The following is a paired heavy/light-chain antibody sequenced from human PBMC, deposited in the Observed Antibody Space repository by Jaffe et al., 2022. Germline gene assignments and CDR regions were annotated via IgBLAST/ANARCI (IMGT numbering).Light chain of an antibody. Sequence: DIQMTQSPSSLSASVGDRVTITCRASHDISNYLAWFQQKPGEAPKSLIYAASSLQTGVPSKFSGSGSGTDFTLTISSLQPEDFATYYCQQYTNYPITFGQGTRLEIK. CDR3: QQYTNYPIT. V-gene: IGKV1-16*02. CDR1: HDISNY. CDR2: AAS. J-gene: IGKJ5*01.
Heavy chain of an antibody. Sequence: QVQLVQSGAEVKKPGASVKISCKASGYTFTNYYIHWVRQAPGQGLEWLGIFNPNGGRTNYAQKFRGRVTMTRDTSTTTVNMELSSLTSEDTAVYYCARVHREQMTEVFDYWGQGTLVTVSS. V-gene: IGHV1-46*01. CDR2: FNPNGGRT. CDR1: GYTFTNYY. CDR3: ARVHREQMTEVFDY. J-gene: IGHJ4*02.